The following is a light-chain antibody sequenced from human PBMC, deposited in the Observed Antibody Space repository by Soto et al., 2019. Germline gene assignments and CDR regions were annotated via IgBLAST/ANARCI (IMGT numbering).Light chain of an antibody. V-gene: IGKV3-15*01. CDR3: QQSYTTPHT. CDR2: RAS. J-gene: IGKJ4*01. Sequence: EIVMTQSPATLAVSPGDTATLSCRASQSLGDNLAWYQQKPGQAPRLLIFRASSRAKGVPARFSASGSGTEFTLTISSLQPEDFATYYCQQSYTTPHTFGGGTQVEIK. CDR1: QSLGDN.